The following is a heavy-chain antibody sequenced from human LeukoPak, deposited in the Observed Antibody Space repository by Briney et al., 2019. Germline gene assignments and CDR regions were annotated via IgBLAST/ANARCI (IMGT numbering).Heavy chain of an antibody. Sequence: ASVKVPCTASAYTFTSYDINWVRQATGQGLEWMGWMNPNSGNTGYAQRFQGRVTMTRDNSISTAYMELSNLTSEDTAVYFCARVSGFERKDSFSYWGQGTLVTVSS. CDR1: AYTFTSYD. D-gene: IGHD5-12*01. V-gene: IGHV1-8*01. J-gene: IGHJ4*02. CDR2: MNPNSGNT. CDR3: ARVSGFERKDSFSY.